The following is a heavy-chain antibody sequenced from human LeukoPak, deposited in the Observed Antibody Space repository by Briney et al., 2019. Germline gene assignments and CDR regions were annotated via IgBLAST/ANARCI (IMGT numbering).Heavy chain of an antibody. CDR1: GFTFSSYS. Sequence: GGSLRLSCAASGFTFSSYSMNWVRQAPGKGLEWVSSISSSSIYIYYAASVKGRFTISRDNAKTSLYLQMNSLRAEDTAVYYCARDNVGATAWFDPWGQGTLVTVSS. D-gene: IGHD1-26*01. CDR2: ISSSSIYI. J-gene: IGHJ5*02. CDR3: ARDNVGATAWFDP. V-gene: IGHV3-21*01.